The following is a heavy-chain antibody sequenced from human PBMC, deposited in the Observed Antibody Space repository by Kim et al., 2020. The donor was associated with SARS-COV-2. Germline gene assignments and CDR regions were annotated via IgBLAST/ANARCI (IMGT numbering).Heavy chain of an antibody. CDR1: GFTFSAYD. CDR3: VRDRMGGAFDI. V-gene: IGHV3-48*02. D-gene: IGHD3-16*01. CDR2: ITKSSTTI. Sequence: GGSLRLSCATSGFTFSAYDMNWVRRAPGKGLEWLSFITKSSTTIYYANSVKGRFTIPRDNAKNSLYLQMNSLRDEDSALYYCVRDRMGGAFDIWGQGTMV. J-gene: IGHJ3*02.